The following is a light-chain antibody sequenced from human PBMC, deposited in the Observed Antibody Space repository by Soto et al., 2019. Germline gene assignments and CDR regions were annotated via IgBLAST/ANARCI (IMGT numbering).Light chain of an antibody. CDR2: AAS. Sequence: DIQMTQSPSSLSPSVGDRVTITCRASQSISSYLNWYQQKQGKAPNXLIYAASRLQSGVPSRFSGSGSGTDLTLTISSLQPADVETYYGQQSYSTPFTFGPGTKVDIK. J-gene: IGKJ3*01. V-gene: IGKV1-39*01. CDR1: QSISSY. CDR3: QQSYSTPFT.